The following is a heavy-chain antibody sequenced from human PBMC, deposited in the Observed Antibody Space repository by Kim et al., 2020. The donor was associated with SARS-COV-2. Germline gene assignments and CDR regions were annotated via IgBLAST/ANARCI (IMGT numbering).Heavy chain of an antibody. V-gene: IGHV5-10-1*01. CDR2: IDPTDSFT. D-gene: IGHD3-10*01. CDR3: ATFYGSGTYLPDAFDI. J-gene: IGHJ3*02. CDR1: GYTFTSHW. Sequence: GESLKISCQGSGYTFTSHWISWLRQMPGKGLEWMGKIDPTDSFTKYGPSFQGHVTITSDKSINTAYLQWSSLTASDTAMYYCATFYGSGTYLPDAFDIWGQGTLVSVSS.